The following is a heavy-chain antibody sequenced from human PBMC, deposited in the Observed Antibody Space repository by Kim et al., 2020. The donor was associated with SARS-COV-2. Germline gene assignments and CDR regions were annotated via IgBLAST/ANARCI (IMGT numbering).Heavy chain of an antibody. D-gene: IGHD3-9*01. Sequence: GGSLRLSCAASGFTFSNAWMSWVRQAPGKGLECIGRIKNKRDGGTVDYATPVKGRFTVSRDDSKEMLFLQIDSLRTEDTAFYYCTAATGDLRYRYRASEYWGQGTLVTVSS. CDR2: IKNKRDGGTV. J-gene: IGHJ4*02. CDR1: GFTFSNAW. CDR3: TAATGDLRYRYRASEY. V-gene: IGHV3-15*01.